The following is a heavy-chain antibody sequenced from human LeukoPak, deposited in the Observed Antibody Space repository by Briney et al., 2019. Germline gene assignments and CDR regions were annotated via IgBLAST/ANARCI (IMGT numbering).Heavy chain of an antibody. CDR3: AKDGAGSWFGEAT. CDR1: GFTFSSYG. Sequence: GGSLRLSCAASGFTFSSYGLQWVRQAPGKGLEWVALISYDGSNKHCADSVKGRFTISRDNSKNTLYLQMNSLRPEDTAVYYCAKDGAGSWFGEATWGQGTLVTVSS. CDR2: ISYDGSNK. D-gene: IGHD6-13*01. J-gene: IGHJ5*02. V-gene: IGHV3-30*18.